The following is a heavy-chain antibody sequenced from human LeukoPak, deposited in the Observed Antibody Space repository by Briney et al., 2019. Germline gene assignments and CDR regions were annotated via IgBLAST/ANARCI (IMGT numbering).Heavy chain of an antibody. CDR1: GFTFSNYW. D-gene: IGHD2-2*01. J-gene: IGHJ4*02. Sequence: GGSLRLSCAASGFTFSNYWMSWVRQAPGKGLEWVANIKQDEGERYYVDSVRGRFTISRDNAKRSLYLRMDSLRAEDTAMYFCTRVVDSSSSRYQAMPYWGQGTLVTVSS. CDR3: TRVVDSSSSRYQAMPY. V-gene: IGHV3-7*01. CDR2: IKQDEGER.